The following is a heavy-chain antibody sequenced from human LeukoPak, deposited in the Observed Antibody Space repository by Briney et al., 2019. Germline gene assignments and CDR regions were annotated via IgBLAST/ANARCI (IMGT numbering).Heavy chain of an antibody. CDR1: GESISSYY. J-gene: IGHJ5*02. CDR3: ARQIGMIREVITRPGWFDP. D-gene: IGHD3-10*01. CDR2: IYYSGST. V-gene: IGHV4-59*08. Sequence: SETLSLTCTVSGESISSYYWSWIRQPPGKGLEWIGYIYYSGSTNYKPSLKSRVTISIDTSKNQFSLKLSSVTAADTAMYYCARQIGMIREVITRPGWFDPWGQGTLVTVPS.